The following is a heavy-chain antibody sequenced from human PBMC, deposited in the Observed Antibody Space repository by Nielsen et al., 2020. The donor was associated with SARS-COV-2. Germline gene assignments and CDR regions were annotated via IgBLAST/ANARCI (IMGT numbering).Heavy chain of an antibody. CDR2: VSTEGGTT. D-gene: IGHD3-16*01. CDR3: TRESLRSGMSRYSFDS. Sequence: GESLKISCAASGFTFNSVGMHWVRQAPGKGLEWVAVVSTEGGTTYYADSVKGRFTIARDNSQNTLYLHMTSLRAEDTAVYFCTRESLRSGMSRYSFDSWGQGTLLTVSS. J-gene: IGHJ4*02. CDR1: GFTFNSVG. V-gene: IGHV3-30*19.